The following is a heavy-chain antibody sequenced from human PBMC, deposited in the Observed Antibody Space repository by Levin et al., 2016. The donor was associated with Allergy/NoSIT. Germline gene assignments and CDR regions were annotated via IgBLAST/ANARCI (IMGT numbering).Heavy chain of an antibody. J-gene: IGHJ6*03. CDR2: IDPSDSYT. Sequence: GESLKISCKGSGYSFTNYWITWVRQMPGKGLEWMGRIDPSDSYTSYSPSFQGHVTISADKSISTAYLQWSSLKASDTAMYYCARFKQQLDYYYYMDVWGKGTTVTVSS. CDR3: ARFKQQLDYYYYMDV. V-gene: IGHV5-10-1*01. CDR1: GYSFTNYW. D-gene: IGHD6-13*01.